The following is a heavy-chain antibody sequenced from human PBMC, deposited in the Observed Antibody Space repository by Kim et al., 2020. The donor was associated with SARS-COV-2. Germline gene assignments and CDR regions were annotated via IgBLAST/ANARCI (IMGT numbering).Heavy chain of an antibody. CDR2: FDPEDGET. J-gene: IGHJ4*02. CDR1: GYTLTELS. V-gene: IGHV1-24*01. Sequence: ASVKVSCKVSGYTLTELSMHWVRQAPGKGLEWMGGFDPEDGETIYAQKFQGRVTMTEDTSTDTAYMELSSLRSEDTAVYYCATVIQVSSSGREYYFDYWGQGTLVTVSS. CDR3: ATVIQVSSSGREYYFDY. D-gene: IGHD6-6*01.